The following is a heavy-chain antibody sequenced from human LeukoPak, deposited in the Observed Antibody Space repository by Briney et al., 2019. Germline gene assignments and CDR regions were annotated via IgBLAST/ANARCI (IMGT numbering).Heavy chain of an antibody. V-gene: IGHV3-NL1*01. Sequence: PGGSLRLSCAASGFTFSSYGMHWVRQAPGKGLQWVSVIHTGGSTYYADSVKGRFTISRQNFKNTLYLQMNSLTPEDTAVYYCARGSSSSWYFDYWGQGTLVTVSS. J-gene: IGHJ4*02. CDR2: IHTGGST. CDR3: ARGSSSSWYFDY. D-gene: IGHD2-2*01. CDR1: GFTFSSYG.